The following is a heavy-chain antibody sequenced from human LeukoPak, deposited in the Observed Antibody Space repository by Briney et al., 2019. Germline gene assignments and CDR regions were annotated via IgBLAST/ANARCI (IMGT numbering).Heavy chain of an antibody. V-gene: IGHV1-3*01. Sequence: GASVKVSCKASGHTFINYAIHWVRQGPGQRLEWVGWINVGNGDTKYSQRFQGRVTITRDTSASTAYMELSRLRSDDTAVYYCATSEGRRWGQGTLVTVSS. CDR3: ATSEGRR. CDR1: GHTFINYA. J-gene: IGHJ4*02. CDR2: INVGNGDT.